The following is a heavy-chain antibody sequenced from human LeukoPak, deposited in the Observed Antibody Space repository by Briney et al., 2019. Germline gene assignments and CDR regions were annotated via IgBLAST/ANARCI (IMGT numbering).Heavy chain of an antibody. CDR3: ARVSPGLYYFDY. CDR1: GFTFSSYS. CDR2: TSSSSSYI. J-gene: IGHJ4*02. V-gene: IGHV3-21*01. D-gene: IGHD7-27*01. Sequence: GGSLRLSCAASGFTFSSYSMNWVRQAPGKGLEWVSSTSSSSSYIYYADSVKGRLTISRDNAKNSLYLQMNSLRAEDTAVYYCARVSPGLYYFDYWGQGTLVTVSS.